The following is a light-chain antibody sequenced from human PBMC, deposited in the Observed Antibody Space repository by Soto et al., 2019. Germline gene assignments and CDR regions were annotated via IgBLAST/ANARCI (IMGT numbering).Light chain of an antibody. J-gene: IGLJ3*02. CDR2: EVS. V-gene: IGLV2-14*03. Sequence: QSVLTQPASVSGSPGQSITISCTGTSSDVGGYNYVSWFQQHPGKAPKLKIYEVSNRPSGVSNRFPGSKSGYTASLTISELQAEDEADYYCTSFTSSSTGVFGGGTKLTVL. CDR1: SSDVGGYNY. CDR3: TSFTSSSTGV.